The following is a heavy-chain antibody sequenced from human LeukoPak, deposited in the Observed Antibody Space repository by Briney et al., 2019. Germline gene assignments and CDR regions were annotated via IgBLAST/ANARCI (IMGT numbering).Heavy chain of an antibody. Sequence: GGSLRLSCAVSGFTFSSYGMHWVRQAPGKGLEWVAVIWYDGSNKYYADSVKGRFTISRDNSKNTLYLQMNSLRAEDTAVYYCARDAYYYDSSGYYSGVYFDYWGQGTLVTVSS. J-gene: IGHJ4*02. V-gene: IGHV3-33*01. D-gene: IGHD3-22*01. CDR2: IWYDGSNK. CDR1: GFTFSSYG. CDR3: ARDAYYYDSSGYYSGVYFDY.